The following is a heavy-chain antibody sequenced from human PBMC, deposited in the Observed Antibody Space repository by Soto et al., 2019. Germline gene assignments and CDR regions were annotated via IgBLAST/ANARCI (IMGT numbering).Heavy chain of an antibody. CDR3: ARMRHFGKVAARPPDPFDY. CDR1: GGTFSSYA. D-gene: IGHD2-15*01. J-gene: IGHJ4*02. CDR2: IIPIFGTA. Sequence: QVQLVQSGAEVKKPGSSVKVSCKASGGTFSSYAISWVRQAPGQGLEWMGGIIPIFGTANYAQKFQGRVTIPEDDSTIKEYMGLISRRSEDTAVYYWARMRHFGKVAARPPDPFDYWGQGTLVTVSS. V-gene: IGHV1-69*12.